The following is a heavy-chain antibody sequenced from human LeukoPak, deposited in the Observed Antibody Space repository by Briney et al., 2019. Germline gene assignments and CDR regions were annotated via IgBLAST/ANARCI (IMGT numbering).Heavy chain of an antibody. CDR2: IYHSGST. J-gene: IGHJ4*02. V-gene: IGHV4-38-2*02. D-gene: IGHD2-2*02. CDR3: ARDGVPAAIPDY. CDR1: GYSISSGYY. Sequence: PSETLSLTCTVSGYSISSGYYWGWIRQTPGKGLEWIRSIYHSGSTYYNPSLKSRVTISVDTSKNQFSLKLSSVTAADTAVYYCARDGVPAAIPDYWGQGTLVTVSS.